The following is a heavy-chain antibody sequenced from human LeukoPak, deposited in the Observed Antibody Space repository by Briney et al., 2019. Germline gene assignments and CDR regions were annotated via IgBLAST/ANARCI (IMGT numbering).Heavy chain of an antibody. V-gene: IGHV3-21*01. CDR1: GFTFSSYS. CDR3: AGVASTIFGVVTPLMDV. Sequence: GGSLRLSCAASGFTFSSYSMNWVRQAPGKGLEWVSSISSSSSYIYYADSVKGRFTISRDNAKNSLYLQMNSLRAEDTAVYYCAGVASTIFGVVTPLMDVWGQGTTVTVSS. J-gene: IGHJ6*02. D-gene: IGHD3-3*01. CDR2: ISSSSSYI.